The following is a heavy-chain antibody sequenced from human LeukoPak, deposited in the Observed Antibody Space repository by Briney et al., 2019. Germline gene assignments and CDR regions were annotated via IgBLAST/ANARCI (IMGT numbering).Heavy chain of an antibody. V-gene: IGHV4-39*01. CDR1: GGCISSSSYY. CDR2: IYYSGST. J-gene: IGHJ4*02. CDR3: ARYFRLSRMSHPDY. Sequence: SETLSLTCTVSGGCISSSSYYRGWIRQPPGKGLEWIGSIYYSGSTYYNPSLKSRVTISVDTSKNQFSLKLSSVTAADTAVYYCARYFRLSRMSHPDYWGQGTLVTVSS. D-gene: IGHD2/OR15-2a*01.